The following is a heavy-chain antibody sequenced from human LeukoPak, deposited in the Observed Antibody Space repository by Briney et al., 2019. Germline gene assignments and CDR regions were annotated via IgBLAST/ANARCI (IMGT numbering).Heavy chain of an antibody. Sequence: GRSLRLSCAASGFTFSSYGMHWVRQAPGKGLEWVAVISYDGSNKYYADSVKGRFTISRDNSKNTLYLQMSSLRAENTAVYYCAKDITIFGVVTVGPDYWGQGTLVTVSS. D-gene: IGHD3-3*01. CDR1: GFTFSSYG. V-gene: IGHV3-30*18. J-gene: IGHJ4*02. CDR3: AKDITIFGVVTVGPDY. CDR2: ISYDGSNK.